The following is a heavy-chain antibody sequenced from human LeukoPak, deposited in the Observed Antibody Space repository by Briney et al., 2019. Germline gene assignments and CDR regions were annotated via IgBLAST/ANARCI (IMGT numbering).Heavy chain of an antibody. CDR3: ARLEMTTLYFDF. CDR2: IYQTGST. D-gene: IGHD5-24*01. Sequence: SQTLFLTCTVSGGSISSGGYYWSWIRQPPGKGLEWIGYIYQTGSTNYNPSLESRVTISVDRSKNQFSLKLRSVTAADTAVYYCARLEMTTLYFDFWGQGGLVTVSS. CDR1: GGSISSGGYY. J-gene: IGHJ4*02. V-gene: IGHV4-30-2*01.